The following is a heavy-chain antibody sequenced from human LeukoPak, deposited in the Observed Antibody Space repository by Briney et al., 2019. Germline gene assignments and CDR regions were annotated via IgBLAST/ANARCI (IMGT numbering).Heavy chain of an antibody. CDR1: GGSFSGYY. CDR3: ARKGGKPSRDYYYYYMDV. D-gene: IGHD3-16*01. CDR2: INHSGST. J-gene: IGHJ6*03. Sequence: SETLSLTCAVYGGSFSGYYWSWIRQPPGKGLEWIGEINHSGSTNYNPSLKSRVTISVDTSKNQFSLKLSSVTAADTAVYYCARKGGKPSRDYYYYYMDVWGKGTTVTVSS. V-gene: IGHV4-34*01.